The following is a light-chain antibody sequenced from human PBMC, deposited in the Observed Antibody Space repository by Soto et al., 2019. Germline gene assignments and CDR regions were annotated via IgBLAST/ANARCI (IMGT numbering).Light chain of an antibody. V-gene: IGKV3-20*01. CDR3: QQFSSYPLT. CDR2: DAS. CDR1: QSVGRN. Sequence: VVMTQSPFTLSLSPVDTATLSCRSSQSVGRNLAWYQQKPGQAPRLLIYDASSRATGIPDRFSGGGSGTDFTLTISRLEPEDFAVYYCQQFSSYPLTFGGGTKVDIK. J-gene: IGKJ4*01.